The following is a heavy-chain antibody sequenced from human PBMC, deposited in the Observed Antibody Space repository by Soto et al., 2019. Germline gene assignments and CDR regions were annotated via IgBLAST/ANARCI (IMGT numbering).Heavy chain of an antibody. CDR1: GFTFDDYA. CDR2: ISWNSGSI. Sequence: GGSLRLSCAASGFTFDDYAMHWVRQAPGKGLEWVSGISWNSGSIGYADSVKGRFTISRDNAKNSLYLQMNSLRAEDTALYYCAKEGCSSTSCYIGGVYYYGMGVWGQGTTVTVSS. J-gene: IGHJ6*02. CDR3: AKEGCSSTSCYIGGVYYYGMGV. D-gene: IGHD2-2*02. V-gene: IGHV3-9*01.